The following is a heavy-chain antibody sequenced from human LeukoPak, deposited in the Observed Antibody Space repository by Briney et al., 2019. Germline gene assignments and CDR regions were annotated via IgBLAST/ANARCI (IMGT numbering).Heavy chain of an antibody. V-gene: IGHV3-74*01. J-gene: IGHJ4*02. D-gene: IGHD6-13*01. CDR1: GFTFISYW. CDR3: ARKAAGLTFDS. CDR2: INSDGSST. Sequence: SGGSLRHSCAASGFTFISYWMHWVRQAPGKGLVWVSRINSDGSSTNYADSVKGRFTISRGNAENTLYLQMNSLRAEDTAVYYCARKAAGLTFDSWGQGTLVTVSS.